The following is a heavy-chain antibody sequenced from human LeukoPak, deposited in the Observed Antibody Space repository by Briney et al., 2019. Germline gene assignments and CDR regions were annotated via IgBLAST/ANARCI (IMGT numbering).Heavy chain of an antibody. CDR3: AKPFYDSSGYSFDY. Sequence: GGSLRLSCAASGFTFSSYAMSWVRQAPGKGLEWVSAISGSGGSTYYADSVRGRSTISRNNSKNTPYLQMNSLRAEETAVYYCAKPFYDSSGYSFDYWGQGTLVTVSS. J-gene: IGHJ4*02. CDR1: GFTFSSYA. D-gene: IGHD3-22*01. V-gene: IGHV3-23*01. CDR2: ISGSGGST.